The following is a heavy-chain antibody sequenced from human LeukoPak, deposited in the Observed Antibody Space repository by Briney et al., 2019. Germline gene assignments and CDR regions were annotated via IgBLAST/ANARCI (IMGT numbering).Heavy chain of an antibody. CDR2: ISGGGDAT. V-gene: IGHV3-23*01. CDR1: GFSFNNYA. J-gene: IGHJ4*02. CDR3: AKYSPSSSWFYFDY. D-gene: IGHD6-13*01. Sequence: GGSLRLSCAASGFSFNNYAMSWVRQAPGKGLEWVSAISGGGDATKYADSVKGRFTISRDNSKNTLYLQMNSLRAEDTAVYYCAKYSPSSSWFYFDYWGQGTLVTVSS.